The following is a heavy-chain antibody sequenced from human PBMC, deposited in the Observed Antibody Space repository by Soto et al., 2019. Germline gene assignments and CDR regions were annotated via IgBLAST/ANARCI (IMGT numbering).Heavy chain of an antibody. CDR3: ARREIQGPIDY. D-gene: IGHD1-26*01. J-gene: IGHJ4*02. CDR2: IYYSGTT. Sequence: SETLSLTCAFSGYSISSSNWWVWIRQPPGKGLEWIGYIYYSGTTYYNPSLKSRVTMSVDTSKNQFSLKLTSVTAVDTAVYYCARREIQGPIDYWGRGTLVTVSS. V-gene: IGHV4-28*01. CDR1: GYSISSSNW.